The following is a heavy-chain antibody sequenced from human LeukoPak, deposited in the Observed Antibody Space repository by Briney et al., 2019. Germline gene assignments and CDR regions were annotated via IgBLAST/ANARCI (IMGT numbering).Heavy chain of an antibody. D-gene: IGHD1-26*01. J-gene: IGHJ4*02. V-gene: IGHV4-39*01. CDR1: GGSISSSSYY. CDR3: ASGSYSGIDH. CDR2: IYYSGST. Sequence: SETLPLTCTVSGGSISSSSYYWGWIRQPPGKGLEWIGSIYYSGSTNYNPSLKSRVTISVDTSKHQFSLKLSSVTAADTAVYYCASGSYSGIDHWGQGTLVTVSS.